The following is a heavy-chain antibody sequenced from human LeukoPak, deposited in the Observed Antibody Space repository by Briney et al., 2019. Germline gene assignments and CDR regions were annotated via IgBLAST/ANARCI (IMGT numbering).Heavy chain of an antibody. D-gene: IGHD3-9*01. CDR1: GFTFSSYG. J-gene: IGHJ4*02. CDR3: ARDGGSYYDILTGYYTTSYYFGY. V-gene: IGHV3-33*01. CDR2: IWYDGSNK. Sequence: GGSLRLSCAAPGFTFSSYGMHWVRQAPGKGLEWVAVIWYDGSNKYYADSVKGRFTISRDNSKNTLYLQMNSLRAEDTAVYYCARDGGSYYDILTGYYTTSYYFGYWGQGTLVTVSS.